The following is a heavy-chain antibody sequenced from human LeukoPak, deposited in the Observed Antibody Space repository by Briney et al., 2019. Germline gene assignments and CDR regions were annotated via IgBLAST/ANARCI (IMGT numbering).Heavy chain of an antibody. Sequence: KTSETLSLTCAVYGGSFSGYYWSWIRQPPGKGLEWIGEINHSGSTNYNPSLESRATISVDTSANQCSLKLKSVTAADTAVYYCARVVYRGENWFDPWGQGTLVTVSS. CDR3: ARVVYRGENWFDP. J-gene: IGHJ5*02. CDR1: GGSFSGYY. V-gene: IGHV4-34*01. CDR2: INHSGST. D-gene: IGHD3-10*01.